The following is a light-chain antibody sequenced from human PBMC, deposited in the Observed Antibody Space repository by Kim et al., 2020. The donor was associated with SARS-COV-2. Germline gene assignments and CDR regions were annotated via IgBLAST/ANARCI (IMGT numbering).Light chain of an antibody. CDR1: QNVSSN. Sequence: SPGERATLSCRASQNVSSNLAWYQQKPGQAPRLLIYGASTRATGIPARFSGSGSGTEFTLTISSLQSEDFAVYYCQQYNNWSPWTFGQGTKVDIK. CDR3: QQYNNWSPWT. J-gene: IGKJ1*01. V-gene: IGKV3-15*01. CDR2: GAS.